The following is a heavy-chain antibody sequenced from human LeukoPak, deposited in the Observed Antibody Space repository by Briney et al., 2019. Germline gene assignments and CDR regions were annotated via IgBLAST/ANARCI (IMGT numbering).Heavy chain of an antibody. CDR2: VYYSVRH. Sequence: TSETLSLTCTVSVGSISSSSSYWGSIRQPPGKGLGCHGRVYYSVRHYNNPSLKSRVTIAVDTSKNQLSLKLSSVTAADTAVYYCARVVAPGGYYYYGMDVWGQGTTVTVSS. V-gene: IGHV4-39*01. D-gene: IGHD2-15*01. J-gene: IGHJ6*02. CDR3: ARVVAPGGYYYYGMDV. CDR1: VGSISSSSSY.